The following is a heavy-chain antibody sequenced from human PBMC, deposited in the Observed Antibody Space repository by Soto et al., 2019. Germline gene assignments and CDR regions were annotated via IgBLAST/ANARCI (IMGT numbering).Heavy chain of an antibody. CDR3: VHTSGSGNSACFDY. CDR2: IYWDDDK. CDR1: GFSLSTSRVG. Sequence: QITLKESGPPLVKPTQTLTLTCTFSGFSLSTSRVGVGWIRQPPGKALEWLALIYWDDDKRYSPSLKSRLTITEGTSKNPVVLTMSHADPVDTATYYCVHTSGSGNSACFDYWGQGTLVPVSS. V-gene: IGHV2-5*02. J-gene: IGHJ4*02. D-gene: IGHD3-10*01.